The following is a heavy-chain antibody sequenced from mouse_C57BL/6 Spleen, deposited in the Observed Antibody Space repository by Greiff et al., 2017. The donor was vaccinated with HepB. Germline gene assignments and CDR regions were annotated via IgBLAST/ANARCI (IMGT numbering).Heavy chain of an antibody. Sequence: QVQLQQPGAELVKPGASVKLSCKASGYTLTSYWMHWVKQRPGQGLEWIGMIHPNSGRTNYNEKLKSKATLTVDKSSSTAYMQLSSLTSEDSAFYYCARGSSSYFDYWGQGTTLTVSS. CDR3: ARGSSSYFDY. CDR1: GYTLTSYW. D-gene: IGHD1-1*01. J-gene: IGHJ2*01. V-gene: IGHV1-64*01. CDR2: IHPNSGRT.